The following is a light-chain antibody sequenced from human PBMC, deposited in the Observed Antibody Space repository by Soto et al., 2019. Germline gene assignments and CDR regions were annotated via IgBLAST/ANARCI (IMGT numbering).Light chain of an antibody. Sequence: GVTQSPATVSVSPGERATLSCRASQSVSSNLAWYQQKPGQAPRLLIYGASTRATGIPARFSGSGSGTESTLTISRLQSEDFAVYYCQQYNNWWTFGQGTKVDIK. CDR3: QQYNNWWT. V-gene: IGKV3-15*01. CDR2: GAS. CDR1: QSVSSN. J-gene: IGKJ1*01.